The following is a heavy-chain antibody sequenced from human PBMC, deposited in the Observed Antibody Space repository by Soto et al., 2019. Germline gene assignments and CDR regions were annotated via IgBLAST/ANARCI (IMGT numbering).Heavy chain of an antibody. CDR1: GYTFSNYG. D-gene: IGHD2-15*01. CDR2: IGPYNGNT. Sequence: QVQLVQSGPEVKKPGASVKVSCQASGYTFSNYGISWVRQAPGQGLEWMGWIGPYNGNTDYAQNFQGRVTMTRDTSTNTAYMELRSLRSDDTALYYCARCYYSIGSCYTCWHFDLWGRGALLTVSS. J-gene: IGHJ2*01. V-gene: IGHV1-18*01. CDR3: ARCYYSIGSCYTCWHFDL.